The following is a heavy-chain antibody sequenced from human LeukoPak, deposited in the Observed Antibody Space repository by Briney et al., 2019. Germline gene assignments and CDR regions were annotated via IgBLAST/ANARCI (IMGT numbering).Heavy chain of an antibody. V-gene: IGHV4-39*07. Sequence: SETLSLTCSVSGASISSGRNYWGWIRQPPGKTLEWIGSIYSSGSPHYNPSLKSRVIIIIDSPKTHFSLTLSSVTAADTAVYYCARDGTVVGATRTAFDIWGQGTMVTVSS. CDR2: IYSSGSP. CDR1: GASISSGRNY. CDR3: ARDGTVVGATRTAFDI. J-gene: IGHJ3*02. D-gene: IGHD1-26*01.